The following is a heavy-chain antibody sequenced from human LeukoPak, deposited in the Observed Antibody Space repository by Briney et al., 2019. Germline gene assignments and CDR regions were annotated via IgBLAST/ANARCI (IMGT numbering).Heavy chain of an antibody. CDR3: ARERQDTVLHSGAFDI. J-gene: IGHJ3*02. Sequence: PGGALGLSWAGSGFTFSAYFMQWGGQAPGKGLEGVADVPSDGIHTLYAEAVKGRVTISRHNSKHPLYLQMNSLRAEDTAVYFCARERQDTVLHSGAFDIWGQGTMVTASS. CDR2: VPSDGIHT. V-gene: IGHV3-30-3*01. D-gene: IGHD2-21*01. CDR1: GFTFSAYF.